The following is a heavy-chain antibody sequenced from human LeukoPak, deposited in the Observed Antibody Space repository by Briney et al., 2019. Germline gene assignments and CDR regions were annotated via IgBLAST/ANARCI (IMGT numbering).Heavy chain of an antibody. D-gene: IGHD3-16*01. CDR2: ISSNGATT. CDR1: GFSFSSYW. V-gene: IGHV3-64*05. Sequence: GGSLRLSCAASGFSFSSYWMTWVRQAPGKGLEYVSAISSNGATTYYADSVKGRFTISRDNSKNTLYFQMSSLRPEDTAVYYCVKIVMAGGYFDYWGQGTLVTVSS. J-gene: IGHJ4*02. CDR3: VKIVMAGGYFDY.